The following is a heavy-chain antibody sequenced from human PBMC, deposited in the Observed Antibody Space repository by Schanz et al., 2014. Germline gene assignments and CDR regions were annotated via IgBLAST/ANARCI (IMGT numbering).Heavy chain of an antibody. J-gene: IGHJ5*01. CDR1: GGSISSGSYY. CDR2: IYSTGST. D-gene: IGHD3-10*01. V-gene: IGHV4-61*02. Sequence: QVQLQESGPGLVKPSQTLSLTCTVSGGSISSGSYYWSWIRQPAGKGLEWIGRIYSTGSTNYNPSLKSRVTISKDTSKNHFSLKLPSVTAADTAVYYCARDMVENWFDSWGQGTLVTVSS. CDR3: ARDMVENWFDS.